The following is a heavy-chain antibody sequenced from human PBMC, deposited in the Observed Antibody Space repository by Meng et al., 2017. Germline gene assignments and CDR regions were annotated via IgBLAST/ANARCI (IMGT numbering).Heavy chain of an antibody. CDR3: AKADRALVNPSTIDY. Sequence: GESLKIYCAASGFTFSSSWMHWVCQAPEKGLEWVADIKCDGSEKYYVDSVKGRLTISRDNAKNSLYLQVNSLRAEDMTLYYCAKADRALVNPSTIDYWGQGTLVTVSS. CDR2: IKCDGSEK. J-gene: IGHJ4*02. CDR1: GFTFSSSW. D-gene: IGHD2-2*01. V-gene: IGHV3-52*01.